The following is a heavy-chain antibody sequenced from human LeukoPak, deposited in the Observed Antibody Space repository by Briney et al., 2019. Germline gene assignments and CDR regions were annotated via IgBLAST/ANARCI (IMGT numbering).Heavy chain of an antibody. CDR2: VSNLAGTT. CDR3: AKDGLSGYNFDH. CDR1: GFTFSTYA. D-gene: IGHD5-24*01. V-gene: IGHV3-23*01. J-gene: IGHJ5*02. Sequence: GGSLGLSCAASGFTFSTYAMAWVRQAPGKGLEWVATVSNLAGTTNHADSVRGRFTVSRDNSNNILYLQMNSLRGEDTAVYYCAKDGLSGYNFDHWGQGTLVTVSS.